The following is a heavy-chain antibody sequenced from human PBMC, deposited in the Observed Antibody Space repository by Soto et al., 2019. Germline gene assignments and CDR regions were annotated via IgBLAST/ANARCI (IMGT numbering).Heavy chain of an antibody. CDR1: GYTFTSFY. CDR2: INPSGGST. Sequence: ASVKVSCKASGYTFTSFYMHWVRQAPGQGLEWMGIINPSGGSTNYAQKFRGRISMTSDTSTNTVHLALSSLRSEDTAVYYCARDLGPEDRVAADYFHYGMEVLGQGTTVNVSS. CDR3: ARDLGPEDRVAADYFHYGMEV. J-gene: IGHJ6*01. D-gene: IGHD6-13*01. V-gene: IGHV1-46*01.